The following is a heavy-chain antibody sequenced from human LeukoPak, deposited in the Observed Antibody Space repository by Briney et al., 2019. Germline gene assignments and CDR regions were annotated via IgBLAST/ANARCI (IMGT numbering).Heavy chain of an antibody. J-gene: IGHJ4*02. D-gene: IGHD1-1*01. Sequence: SETLSLTCTVSSGSISRYYWSWIRQSPGKALEWIGYMYHGGSAHYSPSLKSRVTISIDTSKNQISLKVASVTAADTAVYFCARVQGQLWPPDYWGQGTQVIVSS. V-gene: IGHV4-59*01. CDR1: SGSISRYY. CDR2: MYHGGSA. CDR3: ARVQGQLWPPDY.